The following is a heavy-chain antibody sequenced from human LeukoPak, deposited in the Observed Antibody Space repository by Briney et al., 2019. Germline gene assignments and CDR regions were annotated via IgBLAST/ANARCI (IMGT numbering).Heavy chain of an antibody. V-gene: IGHV4-59*08. CDR1: GGSISSYY. Sequence: SETLSLTCTVSGGSISSYYWSWIRQPPGKGLEWIGYISYSGSTNYNPSLKSRVTISVNTSKNQFSLNLSSVTAADTALYYCARHRPGPFDSWGKGTLVSVSS. CDR2: ISYSGST. J-gene: IGHJ4*02. CDR3: ARHRPGPFDS.